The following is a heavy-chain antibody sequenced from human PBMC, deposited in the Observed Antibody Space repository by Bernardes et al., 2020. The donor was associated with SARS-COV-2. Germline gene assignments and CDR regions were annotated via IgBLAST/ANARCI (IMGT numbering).Heavy chain of an antibody. CDR1: GGSVSSGSYY. CDR3: ARDLVEPLWFGGPMYYFDY. CDR2: IYYSGST. Sequence: SETLSLTCTVSGGSVSSGSYYWSWIRQPPGKGLEWIGYIYYSGSTNYNPSLKSRVTISVDTSKNQFSLKLSSVTAADTAVYYCARDLVEPLWFGGPMYYFDYWGQGTLVTVSS. V-gene: IGHV4-61*01. D-gene: IGHD3-10*01. J-gene: IGHJ4*02.